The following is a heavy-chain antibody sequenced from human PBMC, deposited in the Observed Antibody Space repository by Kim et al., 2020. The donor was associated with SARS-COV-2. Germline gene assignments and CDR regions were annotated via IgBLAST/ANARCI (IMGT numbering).Heavy chain of an antibody. D-gene: IGHD6-25*01. CDR1: GFTVSSNY. CDR2: IYSGGST. V-gene: IGHV3-53*01. J-gene: IGHJ6*02. CDR3: ATEETAAGLYYYYGMDV. Sequence: GGSLRLSCAASGFTVSSNYMSWVRQAPGKGLEWVSVIYSGGSTYYADSVKGRFTISRDNSKNTLYLQMNSLRAEDTAVYYCATEETAAGLYYYYGMDVWGQGTTVTVSS.